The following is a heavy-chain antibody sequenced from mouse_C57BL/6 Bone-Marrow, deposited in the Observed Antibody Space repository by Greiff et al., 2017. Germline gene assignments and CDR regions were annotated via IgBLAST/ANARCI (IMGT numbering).Heavy chain of an antibody. CDR2: IHPNSGST. CDR3: ASRLRQYYFDY. CDR1: GYTFTSYW. J-gene: IGHJ2*01. V-gene: IGHV1-64*01. Sequence: QVQLQQPGAELVKPGASVKLSCKASGYTFTSYWMHWVKQRPGQGLEWIGMIHPNSGSTNYNEKFKSKATLTVDKSSSTAYMQLSSLTSEDSADYYCASRLRQYYFDYWGQGTTLTVSS. D-gene: IGHD3-2*02.